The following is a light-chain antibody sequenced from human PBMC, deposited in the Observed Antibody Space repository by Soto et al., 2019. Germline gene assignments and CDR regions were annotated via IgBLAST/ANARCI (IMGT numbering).Light chain of an antibody. CDR3: QQYDTWPPLT. CDR2: GAS. Sequence: EIVMTQSPATLSVSPGERATLSCRASQGVSGNLAWYQQKPGQAPRLLIYGASTRATGIPARFSGSGSGTEFTFTISSLQSEDFAVYYCQQYDTWPPLTFGGGTKVEIK. CDR1: QGVSGN. V-gene: IGKV3-15*01. J-gene: IGKJ4*01.